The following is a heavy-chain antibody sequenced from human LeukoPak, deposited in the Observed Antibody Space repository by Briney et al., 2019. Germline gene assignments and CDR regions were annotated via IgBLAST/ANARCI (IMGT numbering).Heavy chain of an antibody. CDR1: GFSFSSTW. Sequence: GGSLRLSCAASGFSFSSTWMHWVRQPPGKGLVWVARITSDGTSTTYAESVKGRFTISRDNAKNTLFLQMNSLRAEDTAVYYCARDWYHAIDYWGQGTLVTVSS. D-gene: IGHD2-2*01. CDR2: ITSDGTST. J-gene: IGHJ4*02. V-gene: IGHV3-74*03. CDR3: ARDWYHAIDY.